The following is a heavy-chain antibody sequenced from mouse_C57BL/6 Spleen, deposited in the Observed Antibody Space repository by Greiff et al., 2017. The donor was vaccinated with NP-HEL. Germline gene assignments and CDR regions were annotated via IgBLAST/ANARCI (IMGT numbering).Heavy chain of an antibody. CDR2: ISNLAYSI. CDR1: GFTFSDYG. J-gene: IGHJ2*01. D-gene: IGHD3-2*02. Sequence: DVKLVESGGGLVQPGGSLKLSCAASGFTFSDYGMAWVRQAPRKGPEWVAFISNLAYSIYYADTVTGRFPISRENAKNTLYLEMSSLRSEDTAMYYCARQDSSGYVDYWGQGTTLTVSS. V-gene: IGHV5-15*01. CDR3: ARQDSSGYVDY.